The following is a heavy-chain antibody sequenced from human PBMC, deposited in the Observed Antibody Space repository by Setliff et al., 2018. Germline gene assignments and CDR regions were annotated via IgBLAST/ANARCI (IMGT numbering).Heavy chain of an antibody. CDR2: MNIDNGKT. CDR1: GYTFSLYA. Sequence: GASVKVSCKASGYTFSLYAMHWVRQAPGQRLEWMGWMNIDNGKTEYSQEFQDRVTFTRDTSANTAYMELSSLRSDDMAVYYCARGYCDGIGCPAPLYYFDSWGQGTLVTVSS. D-gene: IGHD2-21*01. CDR3: ARGYCDGIGCPAPLYYFDS. J-gene: IGHJ4*02. V-gene: IGHV1-3*03.